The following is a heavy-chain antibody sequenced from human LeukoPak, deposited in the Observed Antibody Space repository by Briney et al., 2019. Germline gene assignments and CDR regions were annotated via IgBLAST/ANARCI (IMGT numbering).Heavy chain of an antibody. J-gene: IGHJ4*02. CDR1: GFTFSSYE. D-gene: IGHD5-18*01. CDR2: ISSSGSTI. V-gene: IGHV3-48*03. Sequence: GGSLRLSCAASGFTFSSYEMNWVRQAPGKGLEWVSYISSSGSTIYYADSVKGRFTISRDNAKNSLYLQMNSLRAEDTAVYYCARGQKYRSGYTVTELGSGYFDYWGQGTLVTVSS. CDR3: ARGQKYRSGYTVTELGSGYFDY.